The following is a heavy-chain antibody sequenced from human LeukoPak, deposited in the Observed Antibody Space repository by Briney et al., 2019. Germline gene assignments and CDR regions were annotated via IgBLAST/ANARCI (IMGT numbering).Heavy chain of an antibody. J-gene: IGHJ6*02. D-gene: IGHD6-19*01. CDR2: INHSGST. Sequence: SETLSLTCAVYGGSFSGYYWSWIRQPPGKGLELIGEINHSGSTNYNPSLKSRVTISVDTSKNQFSLKLSSVTAADTAVYYCARGVAVAGLYYYYGMDVWGQGTTVTVSS. V-gene: IGHV4-34*01. CDR3: ARGVAVAGLYYYYGMDV. CDR1: GGSFSGYY.